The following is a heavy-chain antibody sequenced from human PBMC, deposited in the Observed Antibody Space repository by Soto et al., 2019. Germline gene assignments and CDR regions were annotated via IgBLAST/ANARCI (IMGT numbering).Heavy chain of an antibody. V-gene: IGHV4-4*02. J-gene: IGHJ3*02. CDR3: AGRGGSYYEAFDI. D-gene: IGHD1-26*01. CDR1: GGSISSSNR. Sequence: SETLSLTCAVSGGSISSSNRWSWVRQPPGKGLEWIGEIYHSGSTNYNPSLKSRVTISVDKSKNQFSLKLSSVTAADTAVYYCAGRGGSYYEAFDIWGQGTMVTVSS. CDR2: IYHSGST.